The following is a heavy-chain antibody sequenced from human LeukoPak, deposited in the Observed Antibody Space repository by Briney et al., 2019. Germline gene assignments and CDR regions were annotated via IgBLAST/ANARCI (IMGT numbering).Heavy chain of an antibody. D-gene: IGHD1-7*01. CDR3: ARDRISWNYALDY. Sequence: PSQTLSLTCTVSGGSISSGGYYWSWIRQPPGKGLEWIGYIYHSGSTYYNPSLKSRVTISVDRSKNQFSLKLSSVTAADTAVYYCARDRISWNYALDYWGQGTLVTVSS. J-gene: IGHJ4*02. V-gene: IGHV4-30-2*01. CDR2: IYHSGST. CDR1: GGSISSGGYY.